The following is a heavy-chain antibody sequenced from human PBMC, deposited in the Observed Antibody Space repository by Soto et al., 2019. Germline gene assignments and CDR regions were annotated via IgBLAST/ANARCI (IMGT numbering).Heavy chain of an antibody. V-gene: IGHV4-4*08. CDR2: IYYTGAT. D-gene: IGHD5-12*01. CDR3: ARDDGYTGYE. CDR1: GGSICIFY. J-gene: IGHJ4*02. Sequence: SETLSLTCSVSGGSICIFYWSWIRQSPGHGLEWIGYIYYTGATSYNPSLHSRVNIALDTSKNQVSLNLTSVTATDTAVYYCARDDGYTGYEGGQGILVTAPQ.